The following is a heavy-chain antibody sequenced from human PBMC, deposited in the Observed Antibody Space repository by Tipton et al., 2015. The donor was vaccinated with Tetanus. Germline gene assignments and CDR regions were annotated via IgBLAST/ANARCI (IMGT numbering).Heavy chain of an antibody. Sequence: SLRLSCAVSGLTFSTSGYHWVRQAPGKGLETVAVISYDGTKKDYADSMKGRCSISRDNSKSTLYLQMNSLTLEDTAVYYCAREDGGPTLDYFDSWGQGALVIVSS. J-gene: IGHJ4*02. CDR3: AREDGGPTLDYFDS. CDR1: GLTFSTSG. D-gene: IGHD3-16*01. CDR2: ISYDGTKK. V-gene: IGHV3-30*03.